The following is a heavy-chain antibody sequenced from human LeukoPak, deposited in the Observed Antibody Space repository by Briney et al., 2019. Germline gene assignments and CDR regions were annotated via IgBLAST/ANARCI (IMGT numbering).Heavy chain of an antibody. CDR2: INHSGST. D-gene: IGHD4-23*01. J-gene: IGHJ3*02. CDR1: GGSFSGYY. Sequence: EASETLSLTCAVYGGSFSGYYWSWIRQPPGKGLEWVGEINHSGSTNYNPSLKSRVTISVDTSKNQFSLKLSSVSAADTAVYYCATLRWDAFDIWGRGTMVTVSS. CDR3: ATLRWDAFDI. V-gene: IGHV4-34*01.